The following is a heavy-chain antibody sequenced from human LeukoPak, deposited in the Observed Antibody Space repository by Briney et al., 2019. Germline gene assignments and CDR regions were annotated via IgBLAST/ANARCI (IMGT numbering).Heavy chain of an antibody. CDR1: GGTFSSYA. CDR2: IIPIFGTA. D-gene: IGHD3-22*01. CDR3: ARGGEYYYDSSGYWAPPLEPDDY. V-gene: IGHV1-69*13. Sequence: ASVKVSCKASGGTFSSYAISWVRQAPGQGLEWMGGIIPIFGTANYAQKFQGRVTITADESTSTAYMELRSLRSDDTAVYYCARGGEYYYDSSGYWAPPLEPDDYWGQGTLVTVSS. J-gene: IGHJ4*02.